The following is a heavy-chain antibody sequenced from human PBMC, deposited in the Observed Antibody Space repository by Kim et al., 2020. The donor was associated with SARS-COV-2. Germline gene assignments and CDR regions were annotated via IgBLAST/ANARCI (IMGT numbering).Heavy chain of an antibody. CDR2: IWYDGSNK. CDR3: ARGRASGRGVRGVEGGY. V-gene: IGHV3-33*01. J-gene: IGHJ4*02. D-gene: IGHD3-10*01. Sequence: GGSLRLSCAASGFTFSSYGMHWVRQAPGKGLEWVAVIWYDGSNKYYADSVKGRFTISRDNSKNTLYLQMNSLRAEDTAVYYCARGRASGRGVRGVEGGYWGQGTLVTVSS. CDR1: GFTFSSYG.